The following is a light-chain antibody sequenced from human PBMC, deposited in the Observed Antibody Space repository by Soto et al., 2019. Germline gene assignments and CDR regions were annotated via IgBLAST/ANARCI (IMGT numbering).Light chain of an antibody. J-gene: IGLJ1*01. CDR2: EVS. Sequence: QSALTQPASVSGSPGQSITISCTGTSSDVGGYNYVSWYQQHPGKAPKLMIYEVSNRPSGVSNRFCGSKSGNTASLTISGLQAEDEADYYCSSYTSSSTLRVFGTGTKLTVL. CDR3: SSYTSSSTLRV. V-gene: IGLV2-14*01. CDR1: SSDVGGYNY.